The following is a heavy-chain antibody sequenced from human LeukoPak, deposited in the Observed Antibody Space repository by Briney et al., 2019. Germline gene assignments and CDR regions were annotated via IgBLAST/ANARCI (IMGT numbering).Heavy chain of an antibody. CDR1: GFTFDDYG. Sequence: GSLRLSCAASGFTFDDYGMSWVRQAPGKGLEWVSGINRNGGSTGYADSVKGRFTISRDNAKNSLYLQTNGLRAEDTALYYCARGTGIAVAASGYWGQGTLVTVSS. D-gene: IGHD6-19*01. V-gene: IGHV3-20*04. J-gene: IGHJ4*02. CDR3: ARGTGIAVAASGY. CDR2: INRNGGST.